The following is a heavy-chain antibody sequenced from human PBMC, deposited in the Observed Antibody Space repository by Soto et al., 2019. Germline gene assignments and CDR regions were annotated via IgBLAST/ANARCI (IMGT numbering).Heavy chain of an antibody. J-gene: IGHJ4*02. Sequence: QVQLVESGGGVVQPGRSLRLSGAASGFTFSSYAMHWVRQAPGKGLEWVAVISYDGSNKYYADSVKGRFTISRDNSKNTLYLQMNSLRAEDTAVYYCARDPVAYCGGDCRTFDCWGQGTLVTVSS. CDR2: ISYDGSNK. CDR1: GFTFSSYA. D-gene: IGHD2-21*02. V-gene: IGHV3-30-3*01. CDR3: ARDPVAYCGGDCRTFDC.